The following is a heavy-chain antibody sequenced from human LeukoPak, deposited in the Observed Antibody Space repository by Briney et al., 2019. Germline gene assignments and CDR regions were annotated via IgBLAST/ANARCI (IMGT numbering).Heavy chain of an antibody. CDR2: IYYSGST. Sequence: PSETLSLTCTVSGGSISSYYWSWIRQPPGKGLEWIGYIYYSGSTNYDPSLKSRVTISVDTSKNQFSLKLSSVTAADTAVYYCARHYCSGGSCRGFDYWGQGTLVTVSS. CDR3: ARHYCSGGSCRGFDY. D-gene: IGHD2-15*01. J-gene: IGHJ4*02. CDR1: GGSISSYY. V-gene: IGHV4-59*08.